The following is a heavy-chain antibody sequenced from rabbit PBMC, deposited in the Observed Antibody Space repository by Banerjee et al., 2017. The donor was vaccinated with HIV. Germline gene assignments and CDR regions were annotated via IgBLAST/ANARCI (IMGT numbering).Heavy chain of an antibody. CDR2: IGSGDGTT. J-gene: IGHJ5*01. D-gene: IGHD1-1*01. CDR3: ARSLYTGNNVYSVIWLDL. V-gene: IGHV1S45*01. Sequence: QEQLVESGGGLVQPEGSLTLTCTASGFSFSTYYYMCWVRQAPGKGLEWIGCIGSGDGTTYYASWAKGRVTISKTSSTTVTLQLNSLTAADTATYFCARSLYTGNNVYSVIWLDLWGPGTLVTVS. CDR1: GFSFSTYYY.